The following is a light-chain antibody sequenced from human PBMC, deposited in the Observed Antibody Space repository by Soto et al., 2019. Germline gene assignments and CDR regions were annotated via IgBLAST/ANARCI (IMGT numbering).Light chain of an antibody. CDR3: QQLNSYPLT. V-gene: IGKV3D-20*02. CDR1: QSVSSSY. CDR2: DAS. J-gene: IGKJ4*01. Sequence: EIVLTQSPGTLSLSPGERATLCCRSSQSVSSSYLAWYHQKPGQAPRLLIYDASNRATGIPARFGGSGSGTDFTLTISSLEPEDFATYYCQQLNSYPLTFGGGTKVDIK.